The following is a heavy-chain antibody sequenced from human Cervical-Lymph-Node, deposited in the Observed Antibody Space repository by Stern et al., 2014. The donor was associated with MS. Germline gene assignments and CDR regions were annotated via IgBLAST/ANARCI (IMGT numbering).Heavy chain of an antibody. Sequence: QVTLKESGPVLVKPTETLTLTCTVSGFSLSNARMGVSWIRQPPGKALEWLAHTFSNDEKSYSTSLKSRLTISKDTSKSQVVLTMTNMDPVDTATYYCARFGDYGYNWFDHWGQGTLVTVSS. D-gene: IGHD4-17*01. CDR3: ARFGDYGYNWFDH. J-gene: IGHJ5*02. V-gene: IGHV2-26*01. CDR1: GFSLSNARMG. CDR2: TFSNDEK.